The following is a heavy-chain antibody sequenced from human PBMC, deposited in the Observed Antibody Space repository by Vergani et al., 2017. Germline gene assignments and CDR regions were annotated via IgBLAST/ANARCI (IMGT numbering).Heavy chain of an antibody. CDR3: AKDRVDAFDI. CDR1: GFTFSGSA. CDR2: IRSKANSYAT. D-gene: IGHD3-16*02. Sequence: EVQLLESGGGLVQPGGSLKLSCAASGFTFSGSAMHWVRQASGKGLEWVGRIRSKANSYATAYAASVKGRFTISRDDSKNTAYLQMNSLKTEDTAVYYCAKDRVDAFDIWGQGTMVTVSS. J-gene: IGHJ3*02. V-gene: IGHV3-73*01.